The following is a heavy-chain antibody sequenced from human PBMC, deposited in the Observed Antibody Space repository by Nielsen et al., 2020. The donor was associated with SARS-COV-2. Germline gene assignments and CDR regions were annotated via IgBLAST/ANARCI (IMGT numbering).Heavy chain of an antibody. CDR2: ISSSSSYI. Sequence: GESLKISCAASGFTFSSYSMNWVRQAPGKGLGWVSSISSSSSYIYYADSVKGRFTISRDNAKNSLYLQMNSLRDEDTAVYYCASRFDIWGQGTMVTVSS. V-gene: IGHV3-21*01. CDR1: GFTFSSYS. CDR3: ASRFDI. J-gene: IGHJ3*02.